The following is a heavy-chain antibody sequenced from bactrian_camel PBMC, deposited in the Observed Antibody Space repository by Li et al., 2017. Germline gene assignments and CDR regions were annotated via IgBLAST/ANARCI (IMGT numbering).Heavy chain of an antibody. J-gene: IGHJ4*01. CDR3: AAEYSNSGGSRWGVFCNA. CDR1: GFTFSSYG. CDR2: ISSGGGTT. Sequence: VQLVESGGGLVQPGGSLRLSCAASGFTFSSYGMSWVRQAPGKGFEWVSGISSGGGTTYYADSVKGRFTISQDNAKNTLYLQMNMLKTEDTAVYYCAAEYSNSGGSRWGVFCNARGQGTQVTV. D-gene: IGHD2*01. V-gene: IGHV3S40*01.